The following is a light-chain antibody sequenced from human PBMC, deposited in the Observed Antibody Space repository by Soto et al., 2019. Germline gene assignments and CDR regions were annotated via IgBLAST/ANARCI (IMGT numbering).Light chain of an antibody. J-gene: IGKJ1*01. CDR1: QSVSSN. CDR3: QQYNDWWT. CDR2: GAS. Sequence: EIVMTQSPATLSVSPGERATLSCRASQSVSSNLAWYQQKPGQAPRLLIYGASTRATGIPARFSGSGSGTEFRLTISSLQPDDFATYYCQQYNDWWTFGQGTKVDIK. V-gene: IGKV3-15*01.